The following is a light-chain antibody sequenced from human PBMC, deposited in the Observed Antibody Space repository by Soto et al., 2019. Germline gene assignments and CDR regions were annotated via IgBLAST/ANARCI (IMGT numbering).Light chain of an antibody. CDR3: SSYKTSSTYV. V-gene: IGLV2-14*03. J-gene: IGLJ1*01. Sequence: QSVLTQPASVSGSPGQSITISCTGTSSDVGGYNYVSWYQQHPGKAPKLMIYDVSNRPSGVSNRFSGFKSGNTASLTISGLHAEDEADYYCSSYKTSSTYVFGTGPKVTVL. CDR1: SSDVGGYNY. CDR2: DVS.